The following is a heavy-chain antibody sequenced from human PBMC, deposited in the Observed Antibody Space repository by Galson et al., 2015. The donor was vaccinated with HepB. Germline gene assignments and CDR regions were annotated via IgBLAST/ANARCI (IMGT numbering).Heavy chain of an antibody. Sequence: SVKVSCKASGGTFSSHTISWVRQAPGQGLEWMGGIIPLFGSGNYAQKFQGRVTITADESKSTTYMELGSLRSDDTAVYYCARQYDTSGYYAYWGQGTLVTVSS. CDR3: ARQYDTSGYYAY. J-gene: IGHJ4*02. CDR1: GGTFSSHT. CDR2: IIPLFGSG. D-gene: IGHD3-22*01. V-gene: IGHV1-69*13.